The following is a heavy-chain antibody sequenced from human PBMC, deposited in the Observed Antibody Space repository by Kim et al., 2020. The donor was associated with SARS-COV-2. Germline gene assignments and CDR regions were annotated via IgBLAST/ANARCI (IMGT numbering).Heavy chain of an antibody. D-gene: IGHD3-3*01. CDR1: GGSISSSSYY. J-gene: IGHJ4*02. V-gene: IGHV4-39*01. CDR2: IYYSWST. CDR3: ARRPRTIFGVVRFDY. Sequence: SETLSLTCTVSGGSISSSSYYWGWIRQPPGKGLEWIGSIYYSWSTYYNPSLKSRVTISVDTSKNQFSLKLSSVTAADTAVYYCARRPRTIFGVVRFDYWGQGTLVTVSS.